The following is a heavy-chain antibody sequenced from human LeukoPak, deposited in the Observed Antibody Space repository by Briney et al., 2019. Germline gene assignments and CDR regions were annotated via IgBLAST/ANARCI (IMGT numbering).Heavy chain of an antibody. CDR2: VHSNGDT. CDR1: GASIRTYF. V-gene: IGHV4-4*07. D-gene: IGHD3-16*02. Sequence: PSETLSLTCTVSGASIRTYFWSWFRQPAGKGLEWIGRVHSNGDTYYNPSLESRVTVSVDTSKNQFALNLTSLTAADTAVYYCARDIGLAHWGQGTLVTVSS. J-gene: IGHJ4*02. CDR3: ARDIGLAH.